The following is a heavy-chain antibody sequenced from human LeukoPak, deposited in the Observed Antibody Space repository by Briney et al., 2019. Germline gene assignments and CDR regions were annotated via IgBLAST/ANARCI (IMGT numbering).Heavy chain of an antibody. D-gene: IGHD1-14*01. CDR3: AKSNRGAIEPDAFDI. CDR2: ISYDGSNK. J-gene: IGHJ3*02. Sequence: GGSLRLSCAVSRFIFSSYGMNWVRQAPGKGLEWVAVISYDGSNKYYADSVKGRFTISRDNSKNTLYLQMNSLRAEDTAVYYCAKSNRGAIEPDAFDIWGRGTMVTVSS. V-gene: IGHV3-30*18. CDR1: RFIFSSYG.